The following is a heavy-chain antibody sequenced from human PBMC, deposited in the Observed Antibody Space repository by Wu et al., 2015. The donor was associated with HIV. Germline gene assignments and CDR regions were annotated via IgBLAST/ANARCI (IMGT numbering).Heavy chain of an antibody. CDR2: ISAYNGNT. CDR1: LHFTSYG. D-gene: IGHD6-25*01. CDR3: ASFRHRAAENWFDP. Sequence: QVQLVQSGAEVKKPGAVSEGLLQGFWLHFTSYGISWVRQAPGQGLEWMGWISAYNGNTNYAQKLQGRVTMTTDTSTSTAYMELRSLRSDDTAVYYCASFRHRAAENWFDPWGQGTLVTVSS. J-gene: IGHJ5*02. V-gene: IGHV1-18*01.